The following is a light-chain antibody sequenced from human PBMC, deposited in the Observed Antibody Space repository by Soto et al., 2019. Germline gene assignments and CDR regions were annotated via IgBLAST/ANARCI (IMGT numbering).Light chain of an antibody. CDR1: ESLSTY. V-gene: IGKV3-15*01. Sequence: EIVMTQSPATLSVSPGERVTLSCRASESLSTYLAWYQQKPGQAPRLLIYGASTKATGIPARFSGSGSATDFTLTISSLQSEDFAVYYCQSYNDWPFTFGQGPKLEI. CDR2: GAS. CDR3: QSYNDWPFT. J-gene: IGKJ2*01.